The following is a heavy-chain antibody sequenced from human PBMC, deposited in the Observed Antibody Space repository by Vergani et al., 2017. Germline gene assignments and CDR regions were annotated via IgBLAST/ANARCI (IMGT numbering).Heavy chain of an antibody. J-gene: IGHJ5*02. CDR2: IYTSGST. D-gene: IGHD2-2*01. CDR3: ARHNAYCSSTSCKGWFDP. V-gene: IGHV4-61*02. Sequence: QVQLQQWGAGLLKPSETLSLTCTVSGGSISSGSYYWSWIRQPAGKGLEWIGRIYTSGSTNYNPSLKSRVTISVDTSKNQFSLKLSSVTAADTAVYYCARHNAYCSSTSCKGWFDPWGQGTLVTVSS. CDR1: GGSISSGSYY.